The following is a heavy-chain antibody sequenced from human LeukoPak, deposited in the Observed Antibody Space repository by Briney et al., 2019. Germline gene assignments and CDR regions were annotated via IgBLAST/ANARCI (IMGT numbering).Heavy chain of an antibody. CDR2: ISSSGSTI. CDR1: GFTFSDYY. Sequence: GGSLRLSCAASGFTFSDYYMSWIRQAPGKGLEWVSYISSSGSTIYYADSVKGRFTISRDNAKNSLYLQMNSLRAEDTAVYYCARDRRTSYSSGWYEDAFDIWGQGTMVTVSS. V-gene: IGHV3-11*01. CDR3: ARDRRTSYSSGWYEDAFDI. J-gene: IGHJ3*02. D-gene: IGHD6-19*01.